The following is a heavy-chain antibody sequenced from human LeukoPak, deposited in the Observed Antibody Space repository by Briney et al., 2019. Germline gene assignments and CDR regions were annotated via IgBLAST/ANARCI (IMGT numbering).Heavy chain of an antibody. D-gene: IGHD3-16*01. CDR1: RFNFSNHY. Sequence: GGSLRLSCVASRFNFSNHYMSWIRQAPGKGLEWVSYISSGGTITYHADSVKGRFTLSRDNAKKPLYLQMNSLRGEDTAVYYCARHHEYERNSYGMDAWGQGTTVTVSS. J-gene: IGHJ6*02. CDR3: ARHHEYERNSYGMDA. V-gene: IGHV3-11*01. CDR2: ISSGGTIT.